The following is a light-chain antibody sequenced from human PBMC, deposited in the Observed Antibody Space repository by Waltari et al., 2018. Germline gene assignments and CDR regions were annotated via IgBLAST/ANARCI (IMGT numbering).Light chain of an antibody. CDR3: QQSHSFPLT. CDR2: DAA. V-gene: IGKV1-39*01. CDR1: QNISSY. J-gene: IGKJ4*01. Sequence: DIQMTQSPSSLSASVGDRVTITCRARQNISSYVTWYQQKEMNAPKPLIDDAASLQSGVPLRFSGSGSGTEFTLIITNLQSEDFATFFCQQSHSFPLTFGGGTKVETK.